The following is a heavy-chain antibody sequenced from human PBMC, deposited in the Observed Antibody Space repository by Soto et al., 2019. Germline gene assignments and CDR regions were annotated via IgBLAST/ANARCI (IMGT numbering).Heavy chain of an antibody. CDR1: GFSLRNSGVG. V-gene: IGHV2-5*02. Sequence: QITLKESGPTLVKPKQTLTLTCTFSGFSLRNSGVGVGWIRQPPGKALEWLALIYWDYDKRYSPSLKSRLTITKDTSKNQVVLTMTTMAPVDTATYYCAHLTTGGFYFDYWGQGTLVTVSS. CDR3: AHLTTGGFYFDY. D-gene: IGHD4-17*01. J-gene: IGHJ4*02. CDR2: IYWDYDK.